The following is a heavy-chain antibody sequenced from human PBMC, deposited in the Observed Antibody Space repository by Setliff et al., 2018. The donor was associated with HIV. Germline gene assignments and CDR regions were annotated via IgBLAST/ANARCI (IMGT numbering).Heavy chain of an antibody. D-gene: IGHD3-10*01. J-gene: IGHJ6*02. CDR3: ARNFGLSPSGKYYYYYGMDI. CDR2: VNPNSGDA. CDR1: GYTFTGHY. V-gene: IGHV1-2*02. Sequence: ASVKVSCKASGYTFTGHYLHWVRQAPGQGLEWLGWVNPNSGDAIYAQNFQGRVTMTRDTSINAAYMELRGLSSDDTAVYYCARNFGLSPSGKYYYYYGMDIWGQGTTVTVSS.